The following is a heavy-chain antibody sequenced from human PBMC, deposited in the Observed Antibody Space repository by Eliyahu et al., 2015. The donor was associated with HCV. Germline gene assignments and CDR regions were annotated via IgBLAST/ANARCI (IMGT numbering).Heavy chain of an antibody. V-gene: IGHV4-34*01. CDR1: GGSFSGYY. Sequence: QVQLQQWGAGLLKPSETLSLTCAVYGGSFSGYYWSWIRQPPGKGLEWIGEINHSGSTNYNPSLKSRVTISVDTSKNQFSLKLSSVTAADTAVYYCARGGNGDYLGGWFDPWGQGTLVTVSS. J-gene: IGHJ5*02. CDR2: INHSGST. D-gene: IGHD4-17*01. CDR3: ARGGNGDYLGGWFDP.